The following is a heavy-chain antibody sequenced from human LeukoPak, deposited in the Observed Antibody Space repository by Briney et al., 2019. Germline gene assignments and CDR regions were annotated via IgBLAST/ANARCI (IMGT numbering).Heavy chain of an antibody. CDR2: ISYDGSNK. CDR1: GFTFGSYA. CDR3: ARPGIAAAGTRWFDP. Sequence: QPGGSLRLSCAASGFTFGSYAMHWVRQAPGKGLEWVAVISYDGSNKYYADSVKGRFTISRDNSKNTLYLQMNSLRAEDTAVYYCARPGIAAAGTRWFDPWGQGTLVTVSS. J-gene: IGHJ5*02. D-gene: IGHD6-13*01. V-gene: IGHV3-30-3*01.